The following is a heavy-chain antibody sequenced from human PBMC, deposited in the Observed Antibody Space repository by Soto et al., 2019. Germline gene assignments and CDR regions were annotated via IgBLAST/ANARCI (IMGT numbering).Heavy chain of an antibody. J-gene: IGHJ3*02. V-gene: IGHV3-21*01. CDR3: ARDLPLYTGVFDM. CDR1: GFSFSSYS. D-gene: IGHD2-2*02. Sequence: EVQLVESGGGLVKPGGSLRLYCAASGFSFSSYSINWVRQAPGKGLEWVSSISSSSNHVYYADSGKGRFTISRDNAKSSLFLQMNSLRTEDTAVYYCARDLPLYTGVFDMWGQGTMVTVSS. CDR2: ISSSSNHV.